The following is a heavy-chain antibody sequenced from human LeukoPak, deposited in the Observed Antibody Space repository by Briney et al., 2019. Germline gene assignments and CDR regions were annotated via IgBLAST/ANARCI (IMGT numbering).Heavy chain of an antibody. D-gene: IGHD4-11*01. Sequence: GRSLRLSCAASGFTFSSCGMHWVRQAPGKGLEWVAVISYDGSNKYYAGSVKGRFTISRDNSKSTLYLQMNSLGAEDTAVYYCARVRPGSNYVDFDYWGQGTLVTVSS. V-gene: IGHV3-33*05. J-gene: IGHJ4*02. CDR3: ARVRPGSNYVDFDY. CDR1: GFTFSSCG. CDR2: ISYDGSNK.